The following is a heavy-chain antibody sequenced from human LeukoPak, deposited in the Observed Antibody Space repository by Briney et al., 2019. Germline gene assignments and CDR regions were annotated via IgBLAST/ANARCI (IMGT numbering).Heavy chain of an antibody. Sequence: PGGSLRLSCATSGFIFSRDWMTWVRQAPGKGPEWVANIKGDGSKENLVDSVKGRFTISRDNAKNSLYLEMSSLRAEDTAVYYCARDSNPGDSSGYYDAFDIWGQGTKVTVSS. CDR3: ARDSNPGDSSGYYDAFDI. CDR1: GFIFSRDW. J-gene: IGHJ3*02. V-gene: IGHV3-7*03. CDR2: IKGDGSKE. D-gene: IGHD3-22*01.